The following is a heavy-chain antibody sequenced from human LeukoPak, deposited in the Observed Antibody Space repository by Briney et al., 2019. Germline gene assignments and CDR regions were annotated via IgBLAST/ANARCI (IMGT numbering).Heavy chain of an antibody. CDR3: VRGGGRDGYFY. Sequence: GGSLRLSCAASGFTLSNYWMSWVRQAPGEGLECVAHIRQDGSEKYYVDSVKGRFTVSRDNTKNSLFLQMNSLRAEDTAVYYCVRGGGRDGYFYWGQGTLVTVSS. D-gene: IGHD5-24*01. CDR2: IRQDGSEK. CDR1: GFTLSNYW. J-gene: IGHJ4*02. V-gene: IGHV3-7*01.